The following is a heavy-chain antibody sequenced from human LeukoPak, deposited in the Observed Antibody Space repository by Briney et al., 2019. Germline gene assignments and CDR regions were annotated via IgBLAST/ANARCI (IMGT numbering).Heavy chain of an antibody. CDR3: AKVYGNWYFDY. CDR2: ISYDGSNK. V-gene: IGHV3-30*18. CDR1: GFTFSSYG. D-gene: IGHD1-1*01. J-gene: IGHJ4*02. Sequence: PGGSLRLSCAASGFTFSSYGMHWVRQAPGKGLEWVAVISYDGSNKYCADSVKGRFTISRDNSKNTLYLQMNSLRGDDTAVYFCAKVYGNWYFDYWGQGTLVTVSS.